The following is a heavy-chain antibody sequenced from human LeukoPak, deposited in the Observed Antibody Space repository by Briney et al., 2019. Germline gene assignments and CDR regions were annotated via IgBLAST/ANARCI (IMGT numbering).Heavy chain of an antibody. CDR3: TTSYSGNSRYEWCGP. D-gene: IGHD6-13*01. Sequence: GGSLRLSCAASGFTFSGSSIHWVRQASGEGLEWVGLIRTKANNYETAYAASVTGIFTLSRDDSQTPAYLQMSSLKGEDTALYFCTTSYSGNSRYEWCGPWGQGTRVTVSS. J-gene: IGHJ5*02. CDR2: IRTKANNYET. V-gene: IGHV3-73*01. CDR1: GFTFSGSS.